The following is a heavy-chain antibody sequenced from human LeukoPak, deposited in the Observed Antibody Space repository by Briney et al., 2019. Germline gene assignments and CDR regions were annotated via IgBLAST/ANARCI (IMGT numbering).Heavy chain of an antibody. D-gene: IGHD5-12*01. V-gene: IGHV1-18*04. J-gene: IGHJ4*02. CDR1: GYTITTYG. CDR3: ARTNGGYEYN. Sequence: ASVKVSCKASGYTITTYGISWVRQAPGQGLEWMGWISTYNGNTKYVEKLQGRVTMTTDTSTSTAYMEVSRLKSDDTAVYYCARTNGGYEYNWGQGTRVIVSS. CDR2: ISTYNGNT.